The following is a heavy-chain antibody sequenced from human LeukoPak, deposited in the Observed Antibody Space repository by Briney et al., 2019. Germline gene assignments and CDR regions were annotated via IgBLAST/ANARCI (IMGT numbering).Heavy chain of an antibody. CDR1: GFTFSSYA. V-gene: IGHV3-30-3*01. J-gene: IGHJ4*02. D-gene: IGHD5-24*01. Sequence: GRSLRLSCAASGFTFSSYAMHWVRQAPGKGLEWVAVISYDGNNKYYADSVKGRFTISRDNSKNTLYLQMNSLRAEDTAVYYCASFRWLGTPDFDYWGQGTLVTVSS. CDR3: ASFRWLGTPDFDY. CDR2: ISYDGNNK.